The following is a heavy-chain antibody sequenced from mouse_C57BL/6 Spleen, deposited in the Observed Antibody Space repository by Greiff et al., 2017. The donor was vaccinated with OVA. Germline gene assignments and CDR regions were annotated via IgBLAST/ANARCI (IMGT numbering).Heavy chain of an antibody. V-gene: IGHV1-80*01. Sequence: QVQLQQSGAELVKPGASVKLSCKASGYAFSSYWMNWVKQRPGKGLEWIGQIYPGDGDTNYNGKFKGKATLTADKSSSTAYMQLSSLTSEDSAVYFCARGYDYDWFAYWGQGTLVTVSA. CDR3: ARGYDYDWFAY. J-gene: IGHJ3*01. D-gene: IGHD2-4*01. CDR2: IYPGDGDT. CDR1: GYAFSSYW.